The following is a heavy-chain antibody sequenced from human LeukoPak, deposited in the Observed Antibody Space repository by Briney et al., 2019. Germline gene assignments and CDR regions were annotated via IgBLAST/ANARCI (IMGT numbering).Heavy chain of an antibody. V-gene: IGHV4-59*12. D-gene: IGHD3-10*01. CDR3: ARDPSGNWFDP. CDR1: GDSISSYY. J-gene: IGHJ5*02. CDR2: IYYSGST. Sequence: SETLSLTCTVSGDSISSYYWSWIRQPPAKGLEWIGYIYYSGSTNYNPSLKSRVTISVDTSKNQFSLKLSSVTAADTPVYYCARDPSGNWFDPWGQGTLVTVSS.